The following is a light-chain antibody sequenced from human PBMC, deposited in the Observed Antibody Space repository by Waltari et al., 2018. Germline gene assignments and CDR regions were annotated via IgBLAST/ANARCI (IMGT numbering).Light chain of an antibody. CDR3: QQRTNWPLT. V-gene: IGKV3-11*01. CDR2: DAS. Sequence: EIVLTQSPATLSLSPGERATLSCRASQSVNYFLAWFQQKPGQAPRLLIYDASTRATGIPARFSGSGSGTDFTLTISSLEPEDFAVYYCQQRTNWPLTFGGGTKVEIK. CDR1: QSVNYF. J-gene: IGKJ4*01.